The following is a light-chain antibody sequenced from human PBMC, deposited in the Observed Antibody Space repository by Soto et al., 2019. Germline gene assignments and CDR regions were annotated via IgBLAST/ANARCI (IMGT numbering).Light chain of an antibody. CDR3: QQVNTFPIT. V-gene: IGKV1-12*01. CDR1: QGIRSW. J-gene: IGKJ5*01. CDR2: DAS. Sequence: DIQMTQSTTSVFASVGDRVTISCRASQGIRSWLAWYQQKPVKAPKLLIYDASSLLSGVPSRFRGSGSGTEFTLTISSLQPEDFATYYCQQVNTFPITFGQGTRLEI.